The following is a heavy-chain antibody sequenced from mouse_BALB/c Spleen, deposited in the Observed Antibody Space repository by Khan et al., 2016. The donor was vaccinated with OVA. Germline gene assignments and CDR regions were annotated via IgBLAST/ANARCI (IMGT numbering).Heavy chain of an antibody. CDR1: GYIFTSYW. CDR2: IYPGTDTT. D-gene: IGHD3-2*02. CDR3: AREEALYYFDY. V-gene: IGHV1S132*01. J-gene: IGHJ2*01. Sequence: QVQLKESGAELVRPGASVKLSCKTSGYIFTSYWIHWVQQRSGQGLEWIAWIYPGTDTTYYNEKLKDKATLTADQSSSTTYMQLSSLKSEDSAVYFCAREEALYYFDYWGQGTTLTVSS.